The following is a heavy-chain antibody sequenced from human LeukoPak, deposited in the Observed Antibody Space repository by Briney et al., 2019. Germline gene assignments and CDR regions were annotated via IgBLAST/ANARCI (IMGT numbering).Heavy chain of an antibody. J-gene: IGHJ5*02. CDR1: GRSFSGYY. CDR3: ARGLGLRHFFDP. CDR2: INHSGST. V-gene: IGHV4-34*01. Sequence: PSETLSLTCAVYGRSFSGYYWSWIRQPPGKGLEWIGEINHSGSTNYNPSLKSRVTISVDTSKNQFSLKLSSVTAADTAVYYCARGLGLRHFFDPWGQGTLVTVSS. D-gene: IGHD4-17*01.